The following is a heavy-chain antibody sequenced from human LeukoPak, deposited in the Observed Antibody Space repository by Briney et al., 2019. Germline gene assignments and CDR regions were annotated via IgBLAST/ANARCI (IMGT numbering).Heavy chain of an antibody. CDR3: ARSENTGYSSSWFDY. V-gene: IGHV4-34*01. CDR2: INHSGST. Sequence: SETLSLTCAVYCGSFSGYYWSWIRQPPGKGLEWIGEINHSGSTNYNPSLKSRVTISVDTSKNQFSLKLSSVTAADTAVYYCARSENTGYSSSWFDYWGQGTLVTVSS. CDR1: CGSFSGYY. D-gene: IGHD6-13*01. J-gene: IGHJ4*02.